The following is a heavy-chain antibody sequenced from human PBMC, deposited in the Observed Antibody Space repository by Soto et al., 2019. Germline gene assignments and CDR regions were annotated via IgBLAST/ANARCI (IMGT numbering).Heavy chain of an antibody. J-gene: IGHJ6*02. CDR1: GFTFNYYP. CDR3: ARLPGALVAVLYIYPLDGREAMSDVDV. D-gene: IGHD6-19*01. CDR2: ISFDGSNK. Sequence: QMQLVESGGGVVQPGESLRLSCAASGFTFNYYPMHWVRQTPGKGLEWVAVISFDGSNKYYADSVKGRFTISRDNSKNMMYLQMNSLRDEDAAVYYCARLPGALVAVLYIYPLDGREAMSDVDVWGQGTTVSVSS. V-gene: IGHV3-30-3*01.